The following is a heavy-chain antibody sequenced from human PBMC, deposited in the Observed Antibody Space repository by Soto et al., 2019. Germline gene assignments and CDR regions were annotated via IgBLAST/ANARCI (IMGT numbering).Heavy chain of an antibody. J-gene: IGHJ4*02. D-gene: IGHD2-21*02. Sequence: QVQLVESGGGVVQPGRSLRLSCAASGFTFSSYGMHWVRQAPGKGLEWVAVISYDGSNKYYADSVKGRFTISRDNSKNTLYLQRTSLRAEDTAVYYCAKDSRIVVVTAPYDYWGQGTLVTVSS. CDR2: ISYDGSNK. V-gene: IGHV3-30*18. CDR1: GFTFSSYG. CDR3: AKDSRIVVVTAPYDY.